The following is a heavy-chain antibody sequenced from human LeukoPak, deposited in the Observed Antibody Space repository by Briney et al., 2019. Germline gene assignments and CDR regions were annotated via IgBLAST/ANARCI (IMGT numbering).Heavy chain of an antibody. CDR2: ISSSRSYI. CDR3: ARVLARYCSSTSCYADY. Sequence: NPGGSLRLSCAASGFTFSSYSMNWVRQAPGKGLEWVSFISSSRSYIYYADSVKGRFTISRDSAKNSLYLQMNSLRAEDTAVYYCARVLARYCSSTSCYADYWGQGTLVTVSS. J-gene: IGHJ4*02. CDR1: GFTFSSYS. D-gene: IGHD2-2*01. V-gene: IGHV3-21*01.